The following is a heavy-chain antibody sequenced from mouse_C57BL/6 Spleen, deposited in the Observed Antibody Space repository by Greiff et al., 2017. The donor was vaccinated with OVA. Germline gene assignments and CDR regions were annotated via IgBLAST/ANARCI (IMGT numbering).Heavy chain of an antibody. CDR2: ISYDGSN. V-gene: IGHV3-6*01. CDR1: GYSITSGYY. Sequence: EVQVVESGPGLVKPSQSLSLTCSVTGYSITSGYYWNWIRQFPGNKLEWMGYISYDGSNNYNPSLKNRISITRDTSKNQFFLKLNSVTTEDTATYYCARSATVVATDYAMDYWGQGTSVTVSS. CDR3: ARSATVVATDYAMDY. J-gene: IGHJ4*01. D-gene: IGHD1-1*01.